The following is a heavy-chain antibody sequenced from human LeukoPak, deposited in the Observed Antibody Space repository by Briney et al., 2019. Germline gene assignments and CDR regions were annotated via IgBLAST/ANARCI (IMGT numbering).Heavy chain of an antibody. CDR1: GGSISSYY. D-gene: IGHD3-9*01. CDR3: ARHGSPFYDILTGYLDY. V-gene: IGHV4-59*08. Sequence: SETLSLTCTVSGGSISSYYWSWIRQPPGKGLEWIAYISDIGSINYNPSLKSRVTISLDTSKNQFSLKLSSVTAADTAVYYCARHGSPFYDILTGYLDYWGQGTLVTVSS. CDR2: ISDIGSI. J-gene: IGHJ4*02.